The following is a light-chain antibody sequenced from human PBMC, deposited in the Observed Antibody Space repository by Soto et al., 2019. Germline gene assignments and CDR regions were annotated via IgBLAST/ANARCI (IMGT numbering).Light chain of an antibody. Sequence: IQMTQSPSFLSASVGDRVTISCRASQAINTYLNWYQQKPGKAPKLLIYGTSDLQNGVPSRFSGGGSGTDFAPTISGLQPEDFASYYCQQSDSTLLITFGQGTRLEV. V-gene: IGKV1-39*01. CDR1: QAINTY. J-gene: IGKJ5*01. CDR2: GTS. CDR3: QQSDSTLLIT.